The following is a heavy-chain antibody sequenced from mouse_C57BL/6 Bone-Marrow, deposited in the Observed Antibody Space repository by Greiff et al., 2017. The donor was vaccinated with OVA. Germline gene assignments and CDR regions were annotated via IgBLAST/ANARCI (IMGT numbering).Heavy chain of an antibody. V-gene: IGHV1-81*01. CDR2: IYPRSGNT. J-gene: IGHJ2*01. CDR3: ARGYYGSSYYFDY. D-gene: IGHD1-1*01. Sequence: VQLQESGAELARPGASVKLSCKASGYTFTSYGLSWVKQRTGQGLAWLGEIYPRSGNTSYNEKFKGKATLTADKSSSTAYMELRSLTSEDSAVYFCARGYYGSSYYFDYWGQGTTLTVSS. CDR1: GYTFTSYG.